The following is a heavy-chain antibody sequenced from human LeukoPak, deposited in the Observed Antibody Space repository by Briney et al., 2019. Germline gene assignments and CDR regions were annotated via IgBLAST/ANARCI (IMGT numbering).Heavy chain of an antibody. V-gene: IGHV3-21*01. CDR2: ISSSSSYI. CDR1: GFIFDTYR. Sequence: NAGGSLSLSWAASGFIFDTYRMNCVRQAPGKGLEWVSSISSSSSYIYYADSVKGRFTISRDNAKNSLYLQMNSLRAEDTAVYYCARDRSHYYASPAGFDIWGQGTMVTVSS. D-gene: IGHD3-22*01. CDR3: ARDRSHYYASPAGFDI. J-gene: IGHJ3*02.